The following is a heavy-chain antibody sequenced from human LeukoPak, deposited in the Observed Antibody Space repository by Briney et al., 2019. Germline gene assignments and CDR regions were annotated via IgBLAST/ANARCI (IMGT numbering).Heavy chain of an antibody. D-gene: IGHD3-22*01. CDR2: IKQDGSEK. CDR3: ARDLGDYYDTKGHAFDI. CDR1: GFTFSSYW. Sequence: PGGSLRLSCAASGFTFSSYWMSWVRQAPGKGLEWVANIKQDGSEKYYVDSVKGRFTISRDNAKNSLYLQMNSLRAEDTAVYYCARDLGDYYDTKGHAFDIWGQGTMVTVSS. J-gene: IGHJ3*02. V-gene: IGHV3-7*01.